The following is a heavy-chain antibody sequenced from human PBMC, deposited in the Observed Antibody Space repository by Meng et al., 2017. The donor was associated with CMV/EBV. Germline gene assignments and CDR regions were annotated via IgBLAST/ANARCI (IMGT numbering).Heavy chain of an antibody. CDR2: INPNSGGT. CDR1: GYTFTGYY. CDR3: ARTPMVRGVISHFDY. Sequence: ASVKVSCKASGYTFTGYYMHWVRQAPGQGLEGMGWINPNSGGTNYAQKFQGRVTMTRDTSISTAYMELSRLRSDDTAVYYCARTPMVRGVISHFDYWGQGTLVTVSS. V-gene: IGHV1-2*02. J-gene: IGHJ4*02. D-gene: IGHD3-10*01.